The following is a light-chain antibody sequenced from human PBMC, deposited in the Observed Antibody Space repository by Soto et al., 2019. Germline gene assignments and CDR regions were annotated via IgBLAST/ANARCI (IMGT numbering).Light chain of an antibody. J-gene: IGKJ1*01. CDR3: QQRSLWQT. CDR1: QSVSNF. V-gene: IGKV3-11*01. CDR2: DAS. Sequence: EIVLTQSPATLSLSPGERATLSRRASQSVSNFLAWYQQKPGQAPRLLIYDASKRATGIPARFSGSGSGTDFTLTISSLEPEDFAVYYCQQRSLWQTFGQGTKVEIK.